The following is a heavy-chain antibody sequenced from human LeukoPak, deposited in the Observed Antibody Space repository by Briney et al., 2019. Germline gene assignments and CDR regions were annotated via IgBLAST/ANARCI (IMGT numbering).Heavy chain of an antibody. CDR3: ARTLSYESPLRWFGEIYYYYYGMDV. J-gene: IGHJ6*02. CDR1: GYTFTSYD. Sequence: ASVKVSCKASGYTFTSYDINWVRRATGQGLEWMGWMNPNSGNTGYAQKFQGRVTMTRNTSISTAYMELSSLRSEDTAVYYCARTLSYESPLRWFGEIYYYYYGMDVWGQGTTVTVSS. V-gene: IGHV1-8*01. CDR2: MNPNSGNT. D-gene: IGHD3-10*01.